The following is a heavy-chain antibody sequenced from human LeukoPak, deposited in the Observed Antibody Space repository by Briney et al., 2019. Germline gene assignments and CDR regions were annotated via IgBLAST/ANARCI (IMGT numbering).Heavy chain of an antibody. CDR3: ARDRADVDTAMPEDWYFDL. V-gene: IGHV3-21*01. Sequence: PGGSPRLSCAASGFTFSSYSMNWVRQAPGKGLEWVSSISSSSSYIYYADSVKGRFAISRDNAKNSLYLQMNSLRAEDTAVYYCARDRADVDTAMPEDWYFDLWGRGALVTVSS. CDR2: ISSSSSYI. D-gene: IGHD5-18*01. CDR1: GFTFSSYS. J-gene: IGHJ2*01.